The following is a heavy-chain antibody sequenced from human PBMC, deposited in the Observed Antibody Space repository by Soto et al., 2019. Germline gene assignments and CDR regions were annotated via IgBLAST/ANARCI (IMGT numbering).Heavy chain of an antibody. V-gene: IGHV3-73*01. CDR1: GFAFSASD. Sequence: GESLKISCAASGFAFSASDVHWVRQASGKGLEWVGRIRSKATNYATAHAASVKGRFTVSRDDAGHTAYLQMDSLETEDTAVYFCSFRTTTGEFDYWGQGILVTVSS. J-gene: IGHJ4*02. D-gene: IGHD7-27*01. CDR2: IRSKATNYAT. CDR3: SFRTTTGEFDY.